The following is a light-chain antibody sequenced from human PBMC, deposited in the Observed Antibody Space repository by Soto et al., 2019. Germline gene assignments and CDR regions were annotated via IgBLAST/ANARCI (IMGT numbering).Light chain of an antibody. V-gene: IGKV2-30*01. CDR1: QSLVFSDGNTY. CDR3: MQGTRLLWT. J-gene: IGKJ1*01. Sequence: DVVLTQSPLSLPVALGQPASISCRSSQSLVFSDGNTYLNWFHQRPGQSPRRLIYKVSNRDSGVPDRFSGSWSGTDVTLKISRVEAEDVGLYYCMQGTRLLWTFGQGTKVEIK. CDR2: KVS.